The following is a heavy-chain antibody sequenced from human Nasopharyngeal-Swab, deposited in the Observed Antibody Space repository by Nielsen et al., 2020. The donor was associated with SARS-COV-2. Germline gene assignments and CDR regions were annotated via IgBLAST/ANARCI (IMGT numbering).Heavy chain of an antibody. J-gene: IGHJ4*02. V-gene: IGHV1-18*01. CDR2: ISAYNGNT. CDR1: GYTFTSYG. D-gene: IGHD6-13*01. Sequence: VSVKVSCKASGYTFTSYGISWVRQAPGQGLEWMGWISAYNGNTNYAQKLQGGVTMTTDTSTSTAYMELRSLRSDDTAVYYCARVIAAAANEGLDYWGQGTLVTVSS. CDR3: ARVIAAAANEGLDY.